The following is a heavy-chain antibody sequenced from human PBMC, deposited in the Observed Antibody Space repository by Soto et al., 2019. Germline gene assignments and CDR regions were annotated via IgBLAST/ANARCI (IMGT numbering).Heavy chain of an antibody. CDR3: ARDKLRGTSPSA. V-gene: IGHV1-18*01. CDR1: SYTFTCYV. Sequence: SSVKVSCAASSYTFTCYVISWVRQAPGQGLEWMGWISAYNGNTNYAQKLQGRVTMTTDTSTSTAYMELRSLRSDDTSVYYCARDKLRGTSPSAWGQGTTVTV. J-gene: IGHJ6*02. D-gene: IGHD3-16*01. CDR2: ISAYNGNT.